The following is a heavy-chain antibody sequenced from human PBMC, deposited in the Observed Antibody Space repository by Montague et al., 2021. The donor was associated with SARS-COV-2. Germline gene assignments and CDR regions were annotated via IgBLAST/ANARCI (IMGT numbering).Heavy chain of an antibody. V-gene: IGHV3-48*03. CDR2: ISTSGRGI. D-gene: IGHD6-19*01. CDR3: ARDNAGWPDAFDI. J-gene: IGHJ3*02. CDR1: GFPFSSHE. Sequence: SLRLSCAASGFPFSSHEMNWVRQAPGKGLEWVSYISTSGRGIHYADSVKGRFTISRDNAKNSLYLEMNSLRAEDTAVYYCARDNAGWPDAFDIWGQGTMVTVSS.